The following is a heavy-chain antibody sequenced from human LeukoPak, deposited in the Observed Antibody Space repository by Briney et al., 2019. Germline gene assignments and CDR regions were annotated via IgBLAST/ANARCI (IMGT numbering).Heavy chain of an antibody. V-gene: IGHV1-8*01. CDR3: ARVPREIMSI. D-gene: IGHD1-26*01. Sequence: GASVKVSCKASGYTFTSYDINWVRQATGQGLEWMGWMNPNGGCTGYAQKFQGRVSMTMNTSISTAYMELSSLRSEDTAVYYCARVPREIMSIWGQGTMVTVSS. J-gene: IGHJ3*02. CDR1: GYTFTSYD. CDR2: MNPNGGCT.